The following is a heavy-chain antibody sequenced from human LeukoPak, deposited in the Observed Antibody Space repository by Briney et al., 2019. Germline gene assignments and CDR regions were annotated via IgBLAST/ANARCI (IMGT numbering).Heavy chain of an antibody. CDR1: GFTFSSYA. D-gene: IGHD3-3*01. CDR3: AKVASLSLYYDFWSGYWYNY. Sequence: GGSLRLSCAASGFTFSSYAMSWVRQAPGKGLEWVSAISGSGGSTYYADSVKGRFTISRDNSKNTLYLQMNSLRAEDTAVYYCAKVASLSLYYDFWSGYWYNYWGQGTLVTVSS. J-gene: IGHJ4*02. CDR2: ISGSGGST. V-gene: IGHV3-23*01.